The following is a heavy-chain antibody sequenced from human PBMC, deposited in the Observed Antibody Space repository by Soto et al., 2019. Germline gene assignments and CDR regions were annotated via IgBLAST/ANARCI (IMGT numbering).Heavy chain of an antibody. CDR2: VSDSGST. CDR3: ARDSTSWFPYHGIDV. V-gene: IGHV4-59*01. CDR1: GGSIDYYY. D-gene: IGHD6-13*01. Sequence: SETLSLTCTVSGGSIDYYYWSWIRQPPGKGLEWIGCVSDSGSTNYNPSLRSRVTISVDTSKNQFSLNVNSVTAADTAVYYYARDSTSWFPYHGIDVWGQGTTVTVSS. J-gene: IGHJ6*02.